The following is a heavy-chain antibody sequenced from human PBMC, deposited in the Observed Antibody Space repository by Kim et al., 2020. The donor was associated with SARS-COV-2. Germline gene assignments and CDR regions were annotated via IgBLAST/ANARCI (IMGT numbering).Heavy chain of an antibody. D-gene: IGHD2-15*01. Sequence: YVNSVNRRVTVPRDNAKNSLYRQLSSLRAEDTAVYYCAVSGGSVVGATGYWGQGTLVTVSS. J-gene: IGHJ4*02. V-gene: IGHV3-7*03. CDR3: AVSGGSVVGATGY.